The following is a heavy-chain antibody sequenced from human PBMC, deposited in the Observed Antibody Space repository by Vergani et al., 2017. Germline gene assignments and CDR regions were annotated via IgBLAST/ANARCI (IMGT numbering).Heavy chain of an antibody. J-gene: IGHJ4*02. CDR1: GFSFPGYA. V-gene: IGHV3-23*04. CDR3: TKGSRGYTGYFFDY. D-gene: IGHD5-12*01. Sequence: EVQMVESGGGLVKPGGSLRLSCEVSGFSFPGYAMSWVRQAPGKGLEWVSSVSGSSATPYYADSVKGRFIISRDNSKNTLHLQMNSLRADDTAVYYCTKGSRGYTGYFFDYWGQGTLATVSS. CDR2: VSGSSATP.